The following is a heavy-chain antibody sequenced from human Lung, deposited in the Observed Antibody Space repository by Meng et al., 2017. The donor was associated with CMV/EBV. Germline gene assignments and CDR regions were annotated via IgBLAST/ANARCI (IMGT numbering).Heavy chain of an antibody. CDR1: GYTFTGYY. CDR2: INPNSGGT. Sequence: ASVKVSXKASGYTFTGYYMHWVRQAPGQGLEWMGWINPNSGGTNYAQKFQGRVTMTRDTSISTAYMELSRLRSDDTAVYYCARVSYGRSAAVIAKFLYYFDYWGQGTLVTVSS. D-gene: IGHD6-13*01. CDR3: ARVSYGRSAAVIAKFLYYFDY. V-gene: IGHV1-2*02. J-gene: IGHJ4*02.